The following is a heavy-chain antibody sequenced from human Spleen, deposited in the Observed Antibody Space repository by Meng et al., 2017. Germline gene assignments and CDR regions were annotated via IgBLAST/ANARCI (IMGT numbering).Heavy chain of an antibody. CDR3: AREPPDFGATYYFDH. CDR1: GGSISSSSYY. D-gene: IGHD4-17*01. CDR2: IYYSGST. J-gene: IGHJ4*02. Sequence: SETLSLTCTVSGGSISSSSYYWGWIRQPPGKGLEWIGSIYYSGSTYYNPSLKSRVTISVDTSKNQFSLKLSSVTAADTAVYYCAREPPDFGATYYFDHWGQGRLVTVSS. V-gene: IGHV4-39*07.